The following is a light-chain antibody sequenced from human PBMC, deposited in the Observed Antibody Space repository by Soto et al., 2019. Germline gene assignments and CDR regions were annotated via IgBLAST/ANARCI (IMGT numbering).Light chain of an antibody. CDR3: QQLNAHPLT. CDR1: QGISSY. V-gene: IGKV1-9*01. Sequence: DIQMTQSPSALAASVVDRVTITCWASQGISSYLAWFQQKPGRAPNLLIYGASTLQSGVPSRFSGSGSGTDFTLTISNLQPEDFATYYCQQLNAHPLTFGQGTRLEIK. CDR2: GAS. J-gene: IGKJ5*01.